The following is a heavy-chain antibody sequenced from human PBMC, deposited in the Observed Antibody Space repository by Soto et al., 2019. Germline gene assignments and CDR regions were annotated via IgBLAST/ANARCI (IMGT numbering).Heavy chain of an antibody. CDR3: ARESSGVLMVYANWFDP. CDR1: GFTFSSYW. J-gene: IGHJ5*02. D-gene: IGHD2-8*01. CDR2: IKQDGSEK. V-gene: IGHV3-7*01. Sequence: EVQLVESGGGLVQPGGCLRLSCAASGFTFSSYWMSWVRQAPGKGLEWVANIKQDGSEKYYVDSVKGRFTISRDNAKNSLYLQMNSLRAEDTAVYYCARESSGVLMVYANWFDPWGQGTLVTVSS.